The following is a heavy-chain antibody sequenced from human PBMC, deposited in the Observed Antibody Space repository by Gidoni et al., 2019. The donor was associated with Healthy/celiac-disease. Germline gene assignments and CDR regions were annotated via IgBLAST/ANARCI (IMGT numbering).Heavy chain of an antibody. D-gene: IGHD2-2*01. CDR3: ARADIVVVPAAFDI. CDR1: GGSISSYY. Sequence: QVQLQASGPGLVKPSETLSLTCTVSGGSISSYYWSWIRQPPGKGLEWIGYIYYSGSTNYNPSLKSRVTISVDTSKNQFSLKLSSVTAADTAVYYCARADIVVVPAAFDIWGQGTMVTVSS. CDR2: IYYSGST. V-gene: IGHV4-59*01. J-gene: IGHJ3*02.